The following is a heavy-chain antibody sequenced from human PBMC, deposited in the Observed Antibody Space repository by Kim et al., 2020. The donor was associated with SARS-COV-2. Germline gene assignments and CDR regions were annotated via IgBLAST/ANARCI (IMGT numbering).Heavy chain of an antibody. J-gene: IGHJ6*02. Sequence: ASVKVSCKASGYTFTNYGVSWVRQAPGQGLEWMGWISAFHGDTNYSPKFQGRVSMTTDTSTNTAYMELRRLTSDDTAVYYCARDPTENWNLRRAAYYYYAMDVWGQGTTVTVSS. CDR2: ISAFHGDT. V-gene: IGHV1-18*01. D-gene: IGHD1-1*01. CDR1: GYTFTNYG. CDR3: ARDPTENWNLRRAAYYYYAMDV.